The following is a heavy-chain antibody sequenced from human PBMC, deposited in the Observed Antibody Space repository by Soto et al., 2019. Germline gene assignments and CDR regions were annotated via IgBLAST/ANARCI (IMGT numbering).Heavy chain of an antibody. J-gene: IGHJ5*02. CDR3: ARDNWFDP. Sequence: QVQLVESGGGVVQPGRSLRLSCAASGFTFSSYAMHWVRQAPGKGLEWVAVISYDGSNKYYADSVKGRFTISRDNSKNTLYLQINSLRAEDTAVYYCARDNWFDPWGQGTLVTVSS. CDR1: GFTFSSYA. CDR2: ISYDGSNK. V-gene: IGHV3-30-3*01.